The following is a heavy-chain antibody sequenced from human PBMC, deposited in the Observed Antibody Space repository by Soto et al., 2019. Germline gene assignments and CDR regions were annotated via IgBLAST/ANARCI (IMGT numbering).Heavy chain of an antibody. CDR2: INWNSGTI. V-gene: IGHV3-9*01. Sequence: EVQLVESGGGLVQPGRSLRLSCAASGFTFDDYAMHWVRQAPGKGLEWVSGINWNSGTIAYADSVKGRFTISRDNAKNSLYLQMNSLRAEDTALYYCAKDRIPLHAGIAANYCDYWGQGTLVTVSS. CDR1: GFTFDDYA. CDR3: AKDRIPLHAGIAANYCDY. J-gene: IGHJ4*02. D-gene: IGHD6-13*01.